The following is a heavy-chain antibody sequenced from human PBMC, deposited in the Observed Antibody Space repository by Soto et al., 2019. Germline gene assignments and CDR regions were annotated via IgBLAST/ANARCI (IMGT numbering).Heavy chain of an antibody. CDR1: GFTFTRYS. Sequence: GGSLRLSCAASGFTFTRYSMNWVRQAPGKGLEWVSSISSTTNYIYYGDSMKGRFTISRDNAKNSLYLKMNSLRAEDTAVYYCARESEDLTSNLDYWGQGTLVTVSS. V-gene: IGHV3-21*06. CDR2: ISSTTNYI. CDR3: ARESEDLTSNLDY. J-gene: IGHJ4*02.